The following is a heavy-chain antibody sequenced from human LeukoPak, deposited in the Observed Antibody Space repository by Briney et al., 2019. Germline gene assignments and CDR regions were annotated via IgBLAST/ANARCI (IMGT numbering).Heavy chain of an antibody. D-gene: IGHD6-19*01. CDR3: ASYSSGWSTFDY. Sequence: SETLSLTCTVSGGSISSSSYYWGWIRQPPGKGLEWIGSIYYSGSTYYNPSLKSRVTISVDTSKNQFSLKLSSVTAADTAVYYCASYSSGWSTFDYWGQGTLVTVSS. CDR1: GGSISSSSYY. V-gene: IGHV4-39*07. J-gene: IGHJ4*02. CDR2: IYYSGST.